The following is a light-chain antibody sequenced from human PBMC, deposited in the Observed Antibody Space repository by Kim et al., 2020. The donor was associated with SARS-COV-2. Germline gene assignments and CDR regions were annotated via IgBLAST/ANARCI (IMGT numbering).Light chain of an antibody. J-gene: IGLJ3*02. CDR1: SSDVGSYNL. CDR2: EVS. V-gene: IGLV2-23*02. Sequence: GQLITFPCTGNSSDVGSYNLVSWYQQHPGKAPKLIIYEVSKRPSGVSNRFSGSKSGNTASLTISGLQTEDEADYYCCSYAGSSTLVFGGGTQLTVL. CDR3: CSYAGSSTLV.